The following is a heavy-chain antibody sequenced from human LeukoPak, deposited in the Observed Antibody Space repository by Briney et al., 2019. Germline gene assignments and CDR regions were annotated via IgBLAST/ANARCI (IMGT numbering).Heavy chain of an antibody. J-gene: IGHJ4*02. CDR2: MYYSGST. CDR1: GGSISSYH. D-gene: IGHD5-18*01. V-gene: IGHV4-59*01. Sequence: PSETLSLTCTVSGGSISSYHWSWIRQPPGKGLEWIGYMYYSGSTDYNPSLKSRVTISVDTSKNQFSLKLSSVTAADTAVYYCARGYGRYFDYWGQGTLVTVSS. CDR3: ARGYGRYFDY.